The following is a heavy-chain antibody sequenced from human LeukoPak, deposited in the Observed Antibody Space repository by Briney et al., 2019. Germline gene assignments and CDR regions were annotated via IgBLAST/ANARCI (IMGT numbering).Heavy chain of an antibody. CDR3: ARERGYSFNWFDP. D-gene: IGHD4-23*01. CDR2: INHSGST. Sequence: SETLSLTCAVYGGSFSGYYWSWIRQPPGKGLEWIGEINHSGSTNYNPSLKSRVTISVDTSKDQFSLKLSSVTAADTAVYYCARERGYSFNWFDPWGQGTLVTVSS. V-gene: IGHV4-34*01. CDR1: GGSFSGYY. J-gene: IGHJ5*02.